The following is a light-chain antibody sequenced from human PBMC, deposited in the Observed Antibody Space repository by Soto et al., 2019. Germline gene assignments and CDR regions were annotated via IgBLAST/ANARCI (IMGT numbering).Light chain of an antibody. CDR3: QQYSRLWS. Sequence: DIQMTQSPSSLSASVGDRVTITCRASESISTWLAWYQQKPGKAPKLLIYGASSLESGVPPRFSGDGSGTEFTLPISSLQRDDFGIYYCQQYSRLWSFGQGTKVEIE. J-gene: IGKJ1*01. CDR1: ESISTW. CDR2: GAS. V-gene: IGKV1-5*03.